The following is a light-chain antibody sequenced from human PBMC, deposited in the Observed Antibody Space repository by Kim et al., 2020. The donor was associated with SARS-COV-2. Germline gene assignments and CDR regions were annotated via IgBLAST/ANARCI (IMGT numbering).Light chain of an antibody. CDR2: GKN. Sequence: SELTQDPAVSVALGQTVRITCQGDSLRSYYATWYQQKPGQAPILVIYGKNNRPSGIPDRFSGSSSGNTASLTITGTQAGDEADYYCNSRDSNDNVVFCGG. CDR1: SLRSYY. V-gene: IGLV3-19*01. CDR3: NSRDSNDNVV. J-gene: IGLJ3*02.